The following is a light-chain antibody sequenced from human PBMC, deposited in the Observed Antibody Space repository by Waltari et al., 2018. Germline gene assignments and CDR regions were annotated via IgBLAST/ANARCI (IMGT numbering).Light chain of an antibody. Sequence: QSALTQPASVSASPGPSITVSPRGPISDIGPFKVFPCFQQYPGKPPRLIIYEVNKRPPGISDRFSATKSGNVASLTISGLQADDEADYYCCSFTSSSTYVFGSGTTVTVL. CDR1: ISDIGPFKV. CDR2: EVN. CDR3: CSFTSSSTYV. V-gene: IGLV2-23*02. J-gene: IGLJ1*01.